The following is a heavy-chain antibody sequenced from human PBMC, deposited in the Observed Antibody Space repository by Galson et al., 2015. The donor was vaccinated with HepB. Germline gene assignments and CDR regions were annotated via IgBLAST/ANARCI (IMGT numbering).Heavy chain of an antibody. CDR1: GYTFTNYW. CDR3: ARHHVLGSTWSFFDH. Sequence: QSGAEVKKPGESLKISCKGSGYTFTNYWIGWVRQMPGKGLEWMGTIYPGDSDTRYSPSFQGQVTISADKSISTAFLQWSSLKASDTAMYYCARHHVLGSTWSFFDHWGQGTLLTVSS. J-gene: IGHJ4*02. D-gene: IGHD2-8*02. CDR2: IYPGDSDT. V-gene: IGHV5-51*01.